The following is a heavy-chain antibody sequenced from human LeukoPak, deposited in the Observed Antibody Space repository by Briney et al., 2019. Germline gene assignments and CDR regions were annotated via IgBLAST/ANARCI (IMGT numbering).Heavy chain of an antibody. D-gene: IGHD6-6*01. J-gene: IGHJ4*02. V-gene: IGHV3-15*04. CDR1: GFTFNVAW. CDR3: VWSSTWNKRFYLDQ. Sequence: GWSLRLSCAASGFTFNVAWMSWVRQTPGKGLQWVARSAATPDGPITEYATPVRGRFTISRDDSRNMVYLQMRSLRTDDTAIYYCVWSSTWNKRFYLDQWGQGTLVTVSS. CDR2: SAATPDGPIT.